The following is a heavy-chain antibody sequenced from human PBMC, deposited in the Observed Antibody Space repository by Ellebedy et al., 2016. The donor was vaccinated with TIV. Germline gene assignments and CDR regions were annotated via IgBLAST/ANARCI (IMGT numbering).Heavy chain of an antibody. CDR2: IFHSGNT. V-gene: IGHV4-4*02. D-gene: IGHD1-26*01. CDR3: AREGRETRMGLDY. Sequence: MPSETLSLTCAVSGGSISSHNWWSWVRQPPGKGLKWIGEIFHSGNTNYNPSLKSRVSISVDTSKNQFSLKLSSVTAADTAVYFCAREGRETRMGLDYWGQGTLVTVSS. J-gene: IGHJ4*02. CDR1: GGSISSHNW.